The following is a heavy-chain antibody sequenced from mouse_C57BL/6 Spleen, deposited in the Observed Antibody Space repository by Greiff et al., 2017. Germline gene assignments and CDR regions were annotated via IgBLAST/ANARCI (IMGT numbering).Heavy chain of an antibody. D-gene: IGHD1-1*01. J-gene: IGHJ3*01. V-gene: IGHV3-6*01. CDR1: GYSITSGYY. Sequence: EVKLLESGPGLVKPSPSLTLTCSVTGYSITSGYYCNWIRQFPGNKLEWMGYISYGGSNNYNTSLKNRISITRDTSKNEFFLTLNSVTTEDTATYYCARGDYGSLAYWGQGTLVTVSA. CDR3: ARGDYGSLAY. CDR2: ISYGGSN.